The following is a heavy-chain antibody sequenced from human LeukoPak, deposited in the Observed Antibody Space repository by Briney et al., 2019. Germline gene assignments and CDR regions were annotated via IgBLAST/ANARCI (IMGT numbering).Heavy chain of an antibody. CDR3: TTFDF. J-gene: IGHJ3*01. Sequence: PGGSLRLSCAASGFTVSSNYMSWVRQAPGKGLEWVSRISQEGSRINYADSVKGRFTISRDNAKNTLYLEMNTLRAEDTAVYYCTTFDFWGQGTMVPVSS. CDR1: GFTVSSNY. CDR2: ISQEGSRI. V-gene: IGHV3-74*01.